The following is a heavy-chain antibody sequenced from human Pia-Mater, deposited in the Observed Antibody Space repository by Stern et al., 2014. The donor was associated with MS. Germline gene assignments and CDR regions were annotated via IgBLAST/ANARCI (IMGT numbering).Heavy chain of an antibody. V-gene: IGHV4-59*01. CDR1: GGSISTFY. CDR2: INYSGST. J-gene: IGHJ3*02. D-gene: IGHD3-22*01. Sequence: QLQLQESGPGLVKPSETLSLTCTVSGGSISTFYWNWIRQSPGKGLEWIGQINYSGSTNYNPSLKSRVTISVDPSKNQFSLNLRSVTAADTAVYYCARRDYYDSSGYYDDAFDIWGQGTMVTVSS. CDR3: ARRDYYDSSGYYDDAFDI.